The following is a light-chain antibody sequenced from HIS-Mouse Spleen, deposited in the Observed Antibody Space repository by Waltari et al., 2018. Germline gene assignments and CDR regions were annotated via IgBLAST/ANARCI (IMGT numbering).Light chain of an antibody. CDR1: SSDVGGYNY. Sequence: QSALTQPPSASGSPGQSVTISCTGTSSDVGGYNYVSWYQQHPGKAPKLMIYEVSTRPSGGPDRFSGSKSGNTASLTVSGRQAEDEADYYCSSYAGSNNLVFGGGTKLTVL. J-gene: IGLJ2*01. CDR3: SSYAGSNNLV. V-gene: IGLV2-8*01. CDR2: EVS.